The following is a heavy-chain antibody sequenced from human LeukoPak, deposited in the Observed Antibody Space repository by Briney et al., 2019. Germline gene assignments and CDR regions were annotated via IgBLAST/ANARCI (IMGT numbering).Heavy chain of an antibody. Sequence: PGGSLRLSCTASGFTFSSYAMSWVRQAPGKGLEWVSSINADASITFYADSVKGRFTISRDNSKTTVYLQMNSLRADDSAQYFCAKEPGGGATIDYWGQGVLVTVSP. J-gene: IGHJ4*02. CDR2: INADASIT. D-gene: IGHD5-24*01. CDR3: AKEPGGGATIDY. V-gene: IGHV3-23*01. CDR1: GFTFSSYA.